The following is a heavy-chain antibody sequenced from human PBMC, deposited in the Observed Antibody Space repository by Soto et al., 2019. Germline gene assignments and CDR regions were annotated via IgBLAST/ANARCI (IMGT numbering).Heavy chain of an antibody. CDR3: ARHLAAAGIYYYYGMDV. CDR1: GGTFSSYA. CDR2: IIPIFGTA. Sequence: VKVSCKASGGTFSSYAISWVRQAPGQGLEWMGGIIPIFGTASYAQKFQGRVTITADESTSTAYMELSSLRSEDTAVYYCARHLAAAGIYYYYGMDVWGQGTTVTVSS. V-gene: IGHV1-69*13. J-gene: IGHJ6*02. D-gene: IGHD6-13*01.